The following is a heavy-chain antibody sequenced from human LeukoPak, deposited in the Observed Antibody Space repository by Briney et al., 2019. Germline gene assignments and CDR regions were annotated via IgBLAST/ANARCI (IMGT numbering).Heavy chain of an antibody. D-gene: IGHD6-6*01. J-gene: IGHJ6*03. CDR2: INASGGST. V-gene: IGHV1-46*01. CDR3: AARESIAARPPYYYYYMDV. CDR1: GYSFSSYY. Sequence: AGAKVSCKASGYSFSSYYMHWVRQAPGERVEWMGIINASGGSTSYAQKLQGRVTMTKDMSTSTVYMKLSSLGSEDTAVYYCAARESIAARPPYYYYYMDVWGKGTTVTVSS.